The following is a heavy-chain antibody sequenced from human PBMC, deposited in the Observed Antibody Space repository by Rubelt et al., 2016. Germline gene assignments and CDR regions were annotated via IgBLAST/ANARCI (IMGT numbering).Heavy chain of an antibody. CDR2: IIPILGIA. CDR3: ARGVEYYYGSGTNWFDP. CDR1: GGTFSSYA. V-gene: IGHV1-69*04. J-gene: IGHJ5*02. Sequence: QVQLVQSGAEVKKPGASVKVSCKASGGTFSSYAISWVRQAPGQGLEWMGRIIPILGIANYAQKVQGRVTITADKSTSTAYMELSRLRSEDTAVYYCARGVEYYYGSGTNWFDPWGQGTLVTVSS. D-gene: IGHD3-10*01.